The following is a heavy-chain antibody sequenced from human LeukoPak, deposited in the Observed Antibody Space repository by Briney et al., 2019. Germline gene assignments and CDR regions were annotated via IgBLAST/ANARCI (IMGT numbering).Heavy chain of an antibody. Sequence: GGSLRLSRAASGFTSRSYSMNWVRHAPGQGRGWVSSLSRDSKYIYYADSVKGRFTISRDNAKNSVYLQMSSLRAEDTAVYYCARSTSETGNDYWGQGTLVTVSS. CDR1: GFTSRSYS. D-gene: IGHD3-9*01. V-gene: IGHV3-21*01. J-gene: IGHJ4*02. CDR2: LSRDSKYI. CDR3: ARSTSETGNDY.